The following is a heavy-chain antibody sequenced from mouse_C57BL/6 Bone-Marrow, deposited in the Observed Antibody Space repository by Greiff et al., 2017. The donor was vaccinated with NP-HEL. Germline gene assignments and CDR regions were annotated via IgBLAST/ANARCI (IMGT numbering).Heavy chain of an antibody. D-gene: IGHD3-2*02. CDR2: IWWGDDK. J-gene: IGHJ3*01. CDR1: GFSLSTYGMG. V-gene: IGHV8-8*01. Sequence: QVTLKVCGPGILQPSQTLSLTCSFSGFSLSTYGMGVGWIRHPPGKGLEWLVHIWWGDDKYYNPALKSRPTISKDTSKNQIFLKIANVDTADTTTYYCAGIGGDSSGYPFAYWGQGTLVTVSA. CDR3: AGIGGDSSGYPFAY.